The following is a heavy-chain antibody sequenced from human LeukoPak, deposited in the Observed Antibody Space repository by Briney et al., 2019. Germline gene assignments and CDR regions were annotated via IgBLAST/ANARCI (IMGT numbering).Heavy chain of an antibody. CDR2: MNPNSGNT. J-gene: IGHJ4*02. Sequence: ASVKVSCKASGYTFASYDINWVRQATGQGHEWMGWMNPNSGNTGYAQKFQGRVTITRNTSISTAYMELSSLRSEDTAVYYCARGPGWGSSSWYDYWGQGTLVTVSS. V-gene: IGHV1-8*03. CDR1: GYTFASYD. CDR3: ARGPGWGSSSWYDY. D-gene: IGHD6-13*01.